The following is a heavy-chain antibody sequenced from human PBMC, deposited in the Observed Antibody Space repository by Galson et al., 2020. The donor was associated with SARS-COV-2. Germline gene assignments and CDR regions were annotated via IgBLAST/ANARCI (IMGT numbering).Heavy chain of an antibody. V-gene: IGHV3-23*01. J-gene: IGHJ4*02. CDR2: IRGRDDST. CDR1: GFTFRSYA. CDR3: AKERDSSGGAFDC. D-gene: IGHD6-19*01. Sequence: PGESLKISCAASGFTFRSYAMTCVRQAPGKGLQWVSSIRGRDDSTYYADSLKGRFTISRENSKNTLHLQMNSLRAEDTAVYDCAKERDSSGGAFDCWGLGTLVTVSS.